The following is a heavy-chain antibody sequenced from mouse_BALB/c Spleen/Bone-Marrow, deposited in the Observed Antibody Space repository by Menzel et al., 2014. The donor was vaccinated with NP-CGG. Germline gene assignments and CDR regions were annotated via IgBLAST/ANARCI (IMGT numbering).Heavy chain of an antibody. V-gene: IGHV1-54*03. J-gene: IGHJ4*01. Sequence: QVQLQQSGAELVRPGTSVKVSCKASGYAFTNYLIEWVKQRPGQGLEWIGVINSGSGGPNYNEKFEGKATLTADKSSSTAYMQLSSLTSDDSAVYFCARRDDGYYYYAMDYWGQGTSVTVSS. CDR1: GYAFTNYL. CDR2: INSGSGGP. CDR3: ARRDDGYYYYAMDY. D-gene: IGHD2-3*01.